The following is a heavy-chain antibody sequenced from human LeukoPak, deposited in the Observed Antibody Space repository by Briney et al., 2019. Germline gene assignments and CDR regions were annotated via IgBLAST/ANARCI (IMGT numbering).Heavy chain of an antibody. CDR2: MNPNSGNT. CDR3: ARGTSMVRGVTRFP. J-gene: IGHJ5*02. CDR1: GYTFTSYG. Sequence: ASVKVSCKASGYTFTSYGISWVRQATGQGLEWMGWMNPNSGNTGYAQKFQGRVTMTRNTSISTAYMELSSLRSEDTAVYYCARGTSMVRGVTRFPWGQGTLVTVSS. V-gene: IGHV1-8*02. D-gene: IGHD3-10*01.